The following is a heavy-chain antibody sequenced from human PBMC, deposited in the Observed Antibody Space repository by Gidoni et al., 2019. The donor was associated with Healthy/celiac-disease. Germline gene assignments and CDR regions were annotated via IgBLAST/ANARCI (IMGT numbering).Heavy chain of an antibody. CDR2: ISYDGSNK. CDR1: GFTFSSYG. J-gene: IGHJ4*02. Sequence: QVQLVESVGGVVPPRRSLRLSCASSGFTFSSYGMHWVRQAPGKGLEWVAVISYDGSNKYYADSVKGRFTISRDNSKNTLYLQMNSLRAEDTAVYYCAKDLDVSNFDYWGQGTLVTVSS. CDR3: AKDLDVSNFDY. V-gene: IGHV3-30*18.